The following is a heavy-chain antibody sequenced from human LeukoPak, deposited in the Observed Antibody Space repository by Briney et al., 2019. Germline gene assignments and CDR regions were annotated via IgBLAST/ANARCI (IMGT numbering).Heavy chain of an antibody. D-gene: IGHD3-3*01. CDR3: ARDRRFLEWLLPLDY. CDR1: GYTFTGYY. V-gene: IGHV1-2*02. J-gene: IGHJ4*02. Sequence: GASVKVSCKASGYTFTGYYMHWVRQAPGQGLEWMGWINPNSGGTNYAQKCQGRVTMTRDTSISTAYMELSTLRSDDTAVYYCARDRRFLEWLLPLDYWGQGTLVTVSS. CDR2: INPNSGGT.